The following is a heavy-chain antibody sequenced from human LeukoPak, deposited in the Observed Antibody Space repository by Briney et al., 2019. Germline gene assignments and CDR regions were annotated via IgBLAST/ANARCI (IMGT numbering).Heavy chain of an antibody. D-gene: IGHD6-19*01. CDR2: ITGSGGST. Sequence: PGGSLRLSFAASGFTFSSYAMGWVRQAPGKGLEGVSGITGSGGSTYYADSVKGRFTISRDNSKNTLYLQMNSLRAEDTAVYYCANGGSIAVATPLDYWGQRTLVTVSS. CDR1: GFTFSSYA. J-gene: IGHJ4*02. V-gene: IGHV3-23*01. CDR3: ANGGSIAVATPLDY.